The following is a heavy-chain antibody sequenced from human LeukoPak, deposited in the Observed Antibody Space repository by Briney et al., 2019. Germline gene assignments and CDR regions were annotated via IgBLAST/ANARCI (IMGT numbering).Heavy chain of an antibody. V-gene: IGHV3-21*01. CDR3: ARDSLRYCSGDSCYYNY. CDR2: ISSSSSNI. D-gene: IGHD2-15*01. J-gene: IGHJ4*02. Sequence: GGSLRLSCAASRFTFSSYTMNWVRQAPGKGLEWVASISSSSSNIYYADSLKGRFTISRDDAKNSLYLQMISLRAEDTAVYSCARDSLRYCSGDSCYYNYWGQGTLVTVSS. CDR1: RFTFSSYT.